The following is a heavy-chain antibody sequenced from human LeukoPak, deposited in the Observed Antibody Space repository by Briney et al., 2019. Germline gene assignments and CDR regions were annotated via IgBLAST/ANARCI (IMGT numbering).Heavy chain of an antibody. CDR3: ARTIAAAGDTNFDY. CDR2: INPNSGGT. Sequence: ASVKVSCKASGYTFTGYYMHWVRQAPGQGLEWMGWINPNSGGTNYAQRFQGRVTMTRDTSISTAYMELSRLRSDDTAVYYCARTIAAAGDTNFDYWGQGTLVTVSS. CDR1: GYTFTGYY. D-gene: IGHD6-13*01. J-gene: IGHJ4*02. V-gene: IGHV1-2*02.